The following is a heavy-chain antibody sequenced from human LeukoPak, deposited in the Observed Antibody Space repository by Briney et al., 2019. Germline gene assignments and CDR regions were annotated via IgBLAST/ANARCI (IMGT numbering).Heavy chain of an antibody. J-gene: IGHJ4*02. CDR3: AKQVGYFDY. Sequence: GGSLRLSCAASGFTLSSYAMSWVRHAPGEGLEWVSAISGSGGSTYYADSVKGRLTISRDNSKNTLYLQMNSLRAEDTAVYYCAKQVGYFDYWGQGTLVTVSS. V-gene: IGHV3-23*01. CDR2: ISGSGGST. CDR1: GFTLSSYA.